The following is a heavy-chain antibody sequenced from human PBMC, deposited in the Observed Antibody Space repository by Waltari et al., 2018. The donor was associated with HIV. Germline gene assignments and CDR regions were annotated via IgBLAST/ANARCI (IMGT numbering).Heavy chain of an antibody. V-gene: IGHV4-59*01. CDR3: ARGRRWLQFHGHYYFDY. Sequence: QVQLQESGPGLVTPSETLSLTCNVPSDAIKNDYWNWIRQPPGKELEWIGYISYSGSTKYGPLKSRVTLSMVSSKNQFSLKLRSVTAADTAVYFCARGRRWLQFHGHYYFDYWGQGTLVTVSS. CDR2: ISYSGST. CDR1: SDAIKNDY. D-gene: IGHD3-10*01. J-gene: IGHJ4*02.